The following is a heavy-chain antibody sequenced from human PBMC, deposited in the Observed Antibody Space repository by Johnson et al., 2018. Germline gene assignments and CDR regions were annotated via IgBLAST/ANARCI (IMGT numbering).Heavy chain of an antibody. D-gene: IGHD6-19*01. CDR1: GFSFDDYA. V-gene: IGHV3-9*01. CDR2: ISWNSGSI. Sequence: EVQLLESGGGLAQPGRSLRLSCTASGFSFDDYAMEWVRQAPGMGLEWVSRISWNSGSIAYADSVKGRFTISRDKAKNPLYLQMNRLRAEDTVLYYCAKDLSPLYCSGCNHLGAFDIWGHGTFVTVSS. CDR3: AKDLSPLYCSGCNHLGAFDI. J-gene: IGHJ3*02.